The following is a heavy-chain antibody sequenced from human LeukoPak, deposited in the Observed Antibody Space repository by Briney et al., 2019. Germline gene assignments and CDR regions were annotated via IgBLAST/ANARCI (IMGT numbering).Heavy chain of an antibody. CDR1: GDSVSSNSAA. Sequence: SQTLSLTCAISGDSVSSNSAAWNWIRQSPSRGLEWLGRTYYRSKWYNDYAVSVKSRITINPDTSKNQFSLQLNSVTPEDTAVYYCARDGGYSSSSGELRAFDIWGQGTMVTVSS. CDR3: ARDGGYSSSSGELRAFDI. V-gene: IGHV6-1*01. J-gene: IGHJ3*02. CDR2: TYYRSKWYN. D-gene: IGHD6-6*01.